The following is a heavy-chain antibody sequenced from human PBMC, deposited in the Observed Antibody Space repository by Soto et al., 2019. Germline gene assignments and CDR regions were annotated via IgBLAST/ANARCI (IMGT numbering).Heavy chain of an antibody. CDR1: GGSISSSNW. D-gene: IGHD2-15*01. J-gene: IGHJ5*02. Sequence: SETLSLTCAVSGGSISSSNWWSWVRQPPGKGLEWIGEIYHSGSTNYNPSLKSRVTISVDKSKNQFSLRLSSVTAADTAVYYCARREGYCSGGSCYSFWFDPWGQGTLVTVSS. CDR3: ARREGYCSGGSCYSFWFDP. V-gene: IGHV4-4*02. CDR2: IYHSGST.